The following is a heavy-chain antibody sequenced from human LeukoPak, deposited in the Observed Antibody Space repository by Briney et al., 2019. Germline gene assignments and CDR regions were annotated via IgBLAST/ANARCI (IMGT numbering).Heavy chain of an antibody. CDR1: GYTFTGYY. D-gene: IGHD6-19*01. CDR2: INPNSGGT. V-gene: IGHV1-2*02. Sequence: GASVKVSCKASGYTFTGYYMHWVRQAPGQGLEWMGWINPNSGGTNYAQKFQGRATMTRDTSISTAYMELSRLRSDDTAVYYCARESSGQYYFDYWGQGTLVTVSS. J-gene: IGHJ4*02. CDR3: ARESSGQYYFDY.